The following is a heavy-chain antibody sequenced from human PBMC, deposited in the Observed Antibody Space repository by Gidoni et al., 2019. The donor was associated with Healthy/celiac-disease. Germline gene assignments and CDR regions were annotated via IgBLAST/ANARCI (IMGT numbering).Heavy chain of an antibody. Sequence: EVQLVESGGGLVKPGGSLRLSCSASGFTFSSYSMNWVRQAPGKGLEWVSSISSSSSYIYYADSVKGRFNISRDNAKNSLYLQMNSLRAEDTAVYYCAREEVRCSSTSCYRDYYYMDVWGKGTTVTVSS. J-gene: IGHJ6*03. D-gene: IGHD2-2*01. CDR3: AREEVRCSSTSCYRDYYYMDV. CDR1: GFTFSSYS. V-gene: IGHV3-21*01. CDR2: ISSSSSYI.